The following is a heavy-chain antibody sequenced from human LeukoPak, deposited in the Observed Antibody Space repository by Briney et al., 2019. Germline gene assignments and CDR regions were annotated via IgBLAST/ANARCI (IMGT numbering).Heavy chain of an antibody. CDR2: ITDSGVRT. CDR3: AKMTDARGRYGSGSH. Sequence: GGSLRLSCAASGFTFSNFAMSWVRQAPGKGLEWVSSITDSGVRTFYADCLSGRFTISRDNSKNTLYLQMKSLRAADTATYYCAKMTDARGRYGSGSHWGQGTLVAVSS. CDR1: GFTFSNFA. J-gene: IGHJ4*01. D-gene: IGHD3-10*01. V-gene: IGHV3-23*01.